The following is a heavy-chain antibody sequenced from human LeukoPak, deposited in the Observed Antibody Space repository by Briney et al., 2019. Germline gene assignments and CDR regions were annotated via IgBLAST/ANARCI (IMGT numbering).Heavy chain of an antibody. CDR1: GYTFSRYW. Sequence: GGSLRLSCAASGYTFSRYWMSWVRQAPGKGLEWVANIKQDGSEKYYADSVKGRFTISRDNAKNSLYLQMNSLRAEDTGVYYCARDGGYSYGPSGGDYWGRGTLVSVSS. J-gene: IGHJ4*02. V-gene: IGHV3-7*04. CDR3: ARDGGYSYGPSGGDY. D-gene: IGHD5-18*01. CDR2: IKQDGSEK.